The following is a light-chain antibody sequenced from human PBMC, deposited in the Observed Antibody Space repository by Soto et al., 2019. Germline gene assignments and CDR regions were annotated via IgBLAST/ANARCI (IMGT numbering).Light chain of an antibody. CDR3: SSYTTSSTRV. Sequence: QSALTQPASVSGSPGQSIAISCTGSSSDVGIYNYVSWYQQHPGKVPKLSIYEVSNRPSGVSNRFSCSKSGNTASLTISGLQAEDEADYYCSSYTTSSTRVFGTGTKLTVL. J-gene: IGLJ1*01. V-gene: IGLV2-14*01. CDR1: SSDVGIYNY. CDR2: EVS.